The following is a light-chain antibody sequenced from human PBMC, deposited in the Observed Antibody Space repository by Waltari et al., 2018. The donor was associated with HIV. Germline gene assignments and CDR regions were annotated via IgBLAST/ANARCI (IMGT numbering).Light chain of an antibody. Sequence: DIQMTQSPSSLSASVGDRVTITCQASQDISSYLNWYQQKPGKAPKLLIYAASSLETGVPSRFSGSGSGTSFAFTITNLQPEDFASYFCQQFDDLPLTFAGGTKLEVK. V-gene: IGKV1-33*01. CDR3: QQFDDLPLT. CDR1: QDISSY. CDR2: AAS. J-gene: IGKJ4*01.